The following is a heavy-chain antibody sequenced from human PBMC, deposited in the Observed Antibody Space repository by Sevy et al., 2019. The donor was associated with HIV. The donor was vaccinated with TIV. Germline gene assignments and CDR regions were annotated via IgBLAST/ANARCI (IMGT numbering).Heavy chain of an antibody. D-gene: IGHD4-17*01. Sequence: GGSLRLSCAASGFTFSDYYMSWIRQAPGNGLEWISDISGSDGTTYYADSVKGRFTISRDNAKNSLYLQMNSLRAEDTAVYYCARDHVKDGDLGDYYYYAMDVWGQRTTVTVSS. CDR3: ARDHVKDGDLGDYYYYAMDV. CDR2: ISGSDGTT. J-gene: IGHJ6*02. CDR1: GFTFSDYY. V-gene: IGHV3-11*01.